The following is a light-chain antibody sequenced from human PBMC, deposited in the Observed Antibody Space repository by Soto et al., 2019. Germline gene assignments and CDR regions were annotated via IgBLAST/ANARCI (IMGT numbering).Light chain of an antibody. CDR3: LPYDRARW. CDR1: QSVSNNY. J-gene: IGKJ3*01. Sequence: EIVLTQSPGTLSLSPGERATLSCRASQSVSNNYLAWHQQKPGQAPRLLIYGESNRATGIQDRFSGSGSATDFTLTIRRVEPEERAVNGALPYDRARWFGAGTKVDIK. V-gene: IGKV3-20*01. CDR2: GES.